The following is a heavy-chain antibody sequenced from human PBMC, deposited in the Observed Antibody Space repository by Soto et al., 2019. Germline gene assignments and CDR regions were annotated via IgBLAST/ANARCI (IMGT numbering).Heavy chain of an antibody. CDR2: ISGSGGST. V-gene: IGHV3-23*01. CDR1: GFTFSSYA. J-gene: IGHJ6*02. Sequence: EVQLLESGGGLVQPGGSLRLSCAASGFTFSSYAMSWVRQAPGKGLEWVSAISGSGGSTYYADSVKGRFTTSRDNTKNTLYLQMNSHRAEDTAVYYCATARYCSSTSCYANYYYGMDVWGQGTTVTVSS. CDR3: ATARYCSSTSCYANYYYGMDV. D-gene: IGHD2-2*01.